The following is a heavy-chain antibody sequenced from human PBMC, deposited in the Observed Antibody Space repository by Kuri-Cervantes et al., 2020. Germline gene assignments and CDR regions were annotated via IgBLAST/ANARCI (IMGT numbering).Heavy chain of an antibody. D-gene: IGHD3-22*01. J-gene: IGHJ4*02. CDR1: GFTFRSYA. Sequence: GESLKISCAASGFTFRSYAMHWVRQAPGKGLEWVAVISYDGRNKYYADSVKGRFTISRDISKNTLYLQLDGLRGDDTAVYYCAKADEDFYDTSGNLDYWGQGTPVTVSS. CDR2: ISYDGRNK. V-gene: IGHV3-30*04. CDR3: AKADEDFYDTSGNLDY.